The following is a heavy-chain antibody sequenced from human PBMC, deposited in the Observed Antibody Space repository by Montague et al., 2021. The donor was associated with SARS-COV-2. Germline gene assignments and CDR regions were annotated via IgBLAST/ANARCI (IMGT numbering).Heavy chain of an antibody. Sequence: TLSLTCTVSGGSVSSRSHFWSWIRQPAGKGLEWIGHIYATGSAKYNPSLESRVTISVDTSNNQFSLRLNSVTAADTAVYYCTRVVVVVPASPAPTLPDPWGQGILVTGAS. CDR3: TRVVVVVPASPAPTLPDP. D-gene: IGHD2-15*01. CDR2: IYATGSA. CDR1: GGSVSSRSHF. V-gene: IGHV4-61*09. J-gene: IGHJ5*02.